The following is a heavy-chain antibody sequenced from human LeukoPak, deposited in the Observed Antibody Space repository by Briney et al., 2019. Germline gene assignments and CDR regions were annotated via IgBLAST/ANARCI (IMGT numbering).Heavy chain of an antibody. CDR2: VSPNSGGT. CDR1: GYTFTGHS. J-gene: IGHJ5*02. Sequence: ASVKVSCKASGYTFTGHSIHWVRQAPGQGLEWMGWVSPNSGGTKYAQKFQGRVTMTRDTSISTAYMELTSLRSDATAVYYCARDPGVTNWFDPWGQGTLVTVSS. V-gene: IGHV1-2*02. D-gene: IGHD2-21*02. CDR3: ARDPGVTNWFDP.